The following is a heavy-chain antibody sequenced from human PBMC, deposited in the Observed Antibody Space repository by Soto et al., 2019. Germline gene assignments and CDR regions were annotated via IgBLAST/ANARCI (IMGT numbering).Heavy chain of an antibody. CDR3: ARDSRALCFGDRSWFDP. CDR1: GYTFTSYG. V-gene: IGHV1-18*04. Sequence: GASVKVSCKASGYTFTSYGISWVRQAPGQGLEWMGWISAYNGNTNYAQKLQGRVTMTTDTSTSTAYMELRSLRSDDTAVYYSARDSRALCFGDRSWFDPWGQGTLVTVSS. CDR2: ISAYNGNT. J-gene: IGHJ5*02. D-gene: IGHD3-10*01.